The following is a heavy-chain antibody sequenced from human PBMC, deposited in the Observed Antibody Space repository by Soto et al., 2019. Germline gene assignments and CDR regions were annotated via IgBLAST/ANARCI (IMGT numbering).Heavy chain of an antibody. V-gene: IGHV4-59*01. CDR1: GGSINSYY. Sequence: SETLSLTCTVSGGSINSYYWSWIRQPPGKGLEWIGYIYYSGSTNYNPSLKSRVTISVDTSKNQFALKLSSVTAADTAVYYCARGATYYYDSSGFPPQDYWGQGTLVTVSS. J-gene: IGHJ4*02. CDR2: IYYSGST. CDR3: ARGATYYYDSSGFPPQDY. D-gene: IGHD3-22*01.